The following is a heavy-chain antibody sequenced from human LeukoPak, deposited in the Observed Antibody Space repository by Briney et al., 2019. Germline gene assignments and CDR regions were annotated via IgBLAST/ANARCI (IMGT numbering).Heavy chain of an antibody. D-gene: IGHD5-24*01. J-gene: IGHJ4*02. CDR1: GFTFSSYA. CDR3: AAAKEMATIGPQDY. Sequence: PGGSLRLSCAASGFTFSSYAMSWVRQAPGKGLEWVSAISGSGGSTYYADSVKGRFTISRDNSKNTLYLQMNSLRAEDTAVYYCAAAKEMATIGPQDYWGQGTLVTVSS. V-gene: IGHV3-23*01. CDR2: ISGSGGST.